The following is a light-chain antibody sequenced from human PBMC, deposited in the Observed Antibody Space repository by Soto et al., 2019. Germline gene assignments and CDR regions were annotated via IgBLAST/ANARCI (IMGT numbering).Light chain of an antibody. CDR1: QSVSSN. J-gene: IGKJ4*01. V-gene: IGKV3D-15*01. CDR2: GAS. Sequence: EIVMTQSPATLSVSPGERVTLSCTASQSVSSNVAWYQQRPGQAPRLLMYGASGRATGIPARFSGSGSGTEFTLTISSLQSEDFAVYYCQQYSYWPPAFTFGGGTKVEIK. CDR3: QQYSYWPPAFT.